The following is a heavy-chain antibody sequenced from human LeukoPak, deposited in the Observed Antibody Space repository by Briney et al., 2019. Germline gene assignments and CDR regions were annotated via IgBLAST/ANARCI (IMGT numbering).Heavy chain of an antibody. D-gene: IGHD4-17*01. Sequence: NHSETLSLTCTVSGASINSYYWSWIRQPPGKGLEWIGCVSYSGSIDYNPALKSRVTISEDTSKSQVSLKLSSVTAADTAVYFCARGKFGDFEDWGQGTTVTVSS. V-gene: IGHV4-59*01. CDR2: VSYSGSI. CDR3: ARGKFGDFED. J-gene: IGHJ6*02. CDR1: GASINSYY.